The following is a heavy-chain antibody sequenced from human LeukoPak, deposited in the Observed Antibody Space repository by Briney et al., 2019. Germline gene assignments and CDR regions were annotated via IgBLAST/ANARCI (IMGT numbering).Heavy chain of an antibody. CDR1: GGSVSDYY. V-gene: IGHV4-38-2*02. Sequence: PSETLSLTCTISGGSVSDYYWSWIRQPPGKGLEWIGSFYHSGSTYYSPSLESRVTISLDTSKNQLSLKLTSVTTADTAVYYCARGVGPTTAQSTFDYWGQGALVTVSS. J-gene: IGHJ4*02. CDR3: ARGVGPTTAQSTFDY. CDR2: FYHSGST. D-gene: IGHD1-26*01.